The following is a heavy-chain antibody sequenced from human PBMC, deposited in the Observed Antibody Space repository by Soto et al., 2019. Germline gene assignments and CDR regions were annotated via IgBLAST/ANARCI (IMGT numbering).Heavy chain of an antibody. V-gene: IGHV4-39*07. CDR2: IYYSGTT. Sequence: SETLSLTCTVSGGSISSCVLSWSWIRHPPGKGLDWIGSIYYSGTTHYNPSLKSRVIISVDTSKNLFSLKLTSVTASDTAVYYCARIPVDTSMIYWLDPWGQGTLVTVSS. CDR1: GGSISSCVLS. D-gene: IGHD5-18*01. J-gene: IGHJ5*02. CDR3: ARIPVDTSMIYWLDP.